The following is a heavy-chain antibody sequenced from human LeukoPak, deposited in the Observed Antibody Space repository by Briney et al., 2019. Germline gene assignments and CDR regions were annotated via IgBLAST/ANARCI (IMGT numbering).Heavy chain of an antibody. Sequence: GGSVRLSCVASGFTFSHYEMYWVRQAPGRGLEWLTYMSSSGGTIYHADSVKGRFTVSRDNADNSMYLQMDSLRVEDTAVYYCARDLLVVTAKGAFDIWGQGTMVTVPS. D-gene: IGHD2-21*02. CDR2: MSSSGGTI. J-gene: IGHJ3*02. V-gene: IGHV3-48*03. CDR1: GFTFSHYE. CDR3: ARDLLVVTAKGAFDI.